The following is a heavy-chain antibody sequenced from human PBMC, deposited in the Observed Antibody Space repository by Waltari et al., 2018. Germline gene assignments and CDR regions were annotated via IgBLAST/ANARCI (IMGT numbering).Heavy chain of an antibody. J-gene: IGHJ6*03. CDR3: ATNMAAKTSSGQPGYYYYYMDV. D-gene: IGHD6-25*01. V-gene: IGHV1-69-2*01. CDR2: VDPEDDET. CDR1: GYTITDYY. Sequence: EVQLVQSGAEVKKPGATATISCTASGYTITDYYMHWVQQAPGKGLGWMGRVDPEDDETIDAEKVQGRVTITADTSTDTAYMERSSLRSEDTAVYYCATNMAAKTSSGQPGYYYYYMDVWGKGTTV.